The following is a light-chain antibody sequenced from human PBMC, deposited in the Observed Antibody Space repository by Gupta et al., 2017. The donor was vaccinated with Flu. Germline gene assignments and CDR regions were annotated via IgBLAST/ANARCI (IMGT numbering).Light chain of an antibody. CDR1: SSDAGRDNH. Sequence: QSVLTQPPSASGALGQPATISCSGTSSDAGRDNHVPWYPRHPPPAPKPHLYDVPTRPPGLPDRVSASESGNTATLTVAGLGGEDEADYYFSSNTTNNNLEFGGGTKLTVL. J-gene: IGLJ2*01. CDR2: DVP. V-gene: IGLV2-8*01. CDR3: SSNTTNNNLE.